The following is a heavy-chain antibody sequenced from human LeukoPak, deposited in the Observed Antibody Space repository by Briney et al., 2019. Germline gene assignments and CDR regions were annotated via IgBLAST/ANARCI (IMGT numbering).Heavy chain of an antibody. CDR1: GRTFSSYA. J-gene: IGHJ4*02. D-gene: IGHD3-22*01. CDR3: ARDKQDDSTGYKNQALYY. Sequence: SEKVSCKASGRTFSSYAISWVRQAPGQGLEWMGRIIPICGTTIYAQKFQGRVTNPTHESTSTAYMELSSMRSENTAVYYCARDKQDDSTGYKNQALYYWGQGTLVTVSS. V-gene: IGHV1-69*05. CDR2: IIPICGTT.